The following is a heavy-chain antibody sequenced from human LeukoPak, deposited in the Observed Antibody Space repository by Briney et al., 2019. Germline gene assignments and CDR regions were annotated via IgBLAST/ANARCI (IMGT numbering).Heavy chain of an antibody. D-gene: IGHD2-2*01. Sequence: PGGSLRLSCAASGFTFSSYSMNWVRQAPGKGLEWVSSISSSSSYIYYADSVKGRFTISRDNAKNSLYLQMNSLRAEDTAVYYCASIGDCSSTSCFPLGPWGQGTLVIVSS. V-gene: IGHV3-21*01. CDR3: ASIGDCSSTSCFPLGP. J-gene: IGHJ5*02. CDR2: ISSSSSYI. CDR1: GFTFSSYS.